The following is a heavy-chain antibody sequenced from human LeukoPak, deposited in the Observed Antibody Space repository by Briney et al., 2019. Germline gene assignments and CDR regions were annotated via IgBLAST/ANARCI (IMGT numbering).Heavy chain of an antibody. CDR3: ARDYGDYFDY. D-gene: IGHD4-17*01. CDR1: GFTFSSYA. V-gene: IGHV3-30-3*01. Sequence: GGSLRLSCAASGFTFSSYAMHWVRQAPGKGLEWVAVISYDGSNKYYADSVKGRFTISGDNSKNTLYLQMNSLRAEDTAVYYCARDYGDYFDYWGQGTLVTVSS. CDR2: ISYDGSNK. J-gene: IGHJ4*02.